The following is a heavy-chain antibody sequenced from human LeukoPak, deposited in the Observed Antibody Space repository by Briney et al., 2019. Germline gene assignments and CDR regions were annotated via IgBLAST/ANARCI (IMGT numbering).Heavy chain of an antibody. CDR1: GYNFTSYW. V-gene: IGHV5-10-1*01. CDR3: ARHDKLSIAVDGTGFDP. J-gene: IGHJ5*02. CDR2: IDPSDSYI. D-gene: IGHD6-19*01. Sequence: GESLKISCKGSGYNFTSYWISWVRQLPGKGLEWMGRIDPSDSYINYSPSFRGHVTISADKSISTAYLQWSSLKASDTAVYYCARHDKLSIAVDGTGFDPWGQGTLVTVSS.